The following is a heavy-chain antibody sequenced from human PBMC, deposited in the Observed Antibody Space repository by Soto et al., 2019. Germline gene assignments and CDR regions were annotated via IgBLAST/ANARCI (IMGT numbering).Heavy chain of an antibody. J-gene: IGHJ6*02. CDR2: IVVGSGNT. CDR3: AVGSIPPRYTQSYYYSGMDA. CDR1: GFTFSSSA. V-gene: IGHV1-58*01. D-gene: IGHD2-21*01. Sequence: ASVKVSCKASGFTFSSSAVQWVRQARGQRLEWIGWIVVGSGNTNYAQRFQERVTITRDMSTSTAYMELSSLRSEDTAVYFCAVGSIPPRYTQSYYYSGMDAWGQGTTVTVSS.